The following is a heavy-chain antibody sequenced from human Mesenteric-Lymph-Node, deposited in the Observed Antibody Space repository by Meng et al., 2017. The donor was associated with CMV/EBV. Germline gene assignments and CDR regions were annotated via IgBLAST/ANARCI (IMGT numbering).Heavy chain of an antibody. V-gene: IGHV1-18*01. CDR1: GYTFTSYG. D-gene: IGHD2-2*01. J-gene: IGHJ5*02. CDR2: ISAYNGNT. CDR3: ARVPYCSSTSCYSHWFDP. Sequence: VSVKVSCKASGYTFTSYGISWVRQAPGQGLEWMGWISAYNGNTNYAQKLQGRVTMTTDTSTSTAYMELRSLRSDDTAVYYCARVPYCSSTSCYSHWFDPWGQGTLVTVSS.